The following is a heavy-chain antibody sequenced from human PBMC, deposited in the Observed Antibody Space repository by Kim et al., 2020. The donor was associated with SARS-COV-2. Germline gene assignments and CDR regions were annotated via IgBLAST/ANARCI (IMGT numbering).Heavy chain of an antibody. Sequence: GGSLRLSCAASGFTFSSYSMNWVRQAPGKGLEWVSSISSSSSYIYYAVSVKGRFTISRDNAKNSLYLQMNSLRAEDTAVYYCARTEKIDYYYMDVWGKGT. CDR3: ARTEKIDYYYMDV. CDR2: ISSSSSYI. J-gene: IGHJ6*03. CDR1: GFTFSSYS. V-gene: IGHV3-21*01.